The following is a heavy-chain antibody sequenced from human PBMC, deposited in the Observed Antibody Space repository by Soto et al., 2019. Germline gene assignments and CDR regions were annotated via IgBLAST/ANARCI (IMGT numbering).Heavy chain of an antibody. CDR3: TRVSIFGVVTDAPDAFDI. D-gene: IGHD3-3*01. CDR1: GFTFGDYA. CDR2: IRSKAYGGTT. V-gene: IGHV3-49*03. Sequence: GGSLRLSCTAYGFTFGDYAMSWFRQAPGKGLEWVGFIRSKAYGGTTEYAASVKGRFTISRDDSKSIAYLQMNSLKTEDTAVYYCTRVSIFGVVTDAPDAFDIWGQGTMVTVSS. J-gene: IGHJ3*02.